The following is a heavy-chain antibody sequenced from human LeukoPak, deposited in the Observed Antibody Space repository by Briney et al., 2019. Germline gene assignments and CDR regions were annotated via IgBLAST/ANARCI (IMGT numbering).Heavy chain of an antibody. V-gene: IGHV4-61*01. J-gene: IGHJ5*02. D-gene: IGHD2-2*01. CDR2: IYYSGST. Sequence: PSETLSLTCTVSGGSVSSGSYYWSWIRQPPGKGLEWMGYIYYSGSTNYDPSLKSRVTISVDTSKNQFSLKLSSVTAADTAVYYCARSYCSSTSCYFGGDWFDPWGQGTLVTVSS. CDR1: GGSVSSGSYY. CDR3: ARSYCSSTSCYFGGDWFDP.